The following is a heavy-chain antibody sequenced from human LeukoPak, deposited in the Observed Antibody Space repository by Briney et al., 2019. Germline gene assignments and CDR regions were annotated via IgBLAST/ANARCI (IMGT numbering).Heavy chain of an antibody. D-gene: IGHD6-19*01. Sequence: PGGSLRLSCVVSGFTFDDYAMHWVRQAPGKGLEWVSGISSNSGGIDYADSVKGLFTISRDNSKNTLYLQMNSLRGEDTAVYYCAKDPYSSGPYNWFDPWGQGTLVTVSS. CDR1: GFTFDDYA. CDR3: AKDPYSSGPYNWFDP. J-gene: IGHJ5*02. V-gene: IGHV3-9*01. CDR2: ISSNSGGI.